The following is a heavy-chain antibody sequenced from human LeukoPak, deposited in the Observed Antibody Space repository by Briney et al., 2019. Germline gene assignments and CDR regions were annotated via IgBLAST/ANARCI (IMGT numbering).Heavy chain of an antibody. D-gene: IGHD3-10*01. CDR1: EFTFSSYS. V-gene: IGHV3-48*01. CDR3: AREPGSGSS. CDR2: ISSGSSTI. Sequence: GGSLRLSCAASEFTFSSYSMNWVRQAPGKGLEWVSYISSGSSTILYAASVKGRFTISRDNAENSLYLQMNNLRAEDTGVYYCAREPGSGSSWGQGTLVTVSS. J-gene: IGHJ5*02.